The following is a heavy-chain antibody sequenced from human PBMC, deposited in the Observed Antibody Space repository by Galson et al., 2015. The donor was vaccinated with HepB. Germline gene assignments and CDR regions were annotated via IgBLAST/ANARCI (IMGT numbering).Heavy chain of an antibody. D-gene: IGHD1-26*01. CDR1: GFTFSSYG. Sequence: SLRLSCAASGFTFSSYGMHWVRQAPGKGLEWVAVISYDGSNKYYADSVKGRFTISRDNSKNTLYLQVNSLRAEDTAVYYCAKEYSGSYYFFDYWGQGTLVTVSS. J-gene: IGHJ4*02. CDR3: AKEYSGSYYFFDY. CDR2: ISYDGSNK. V-gene: IGHV3-30*18.